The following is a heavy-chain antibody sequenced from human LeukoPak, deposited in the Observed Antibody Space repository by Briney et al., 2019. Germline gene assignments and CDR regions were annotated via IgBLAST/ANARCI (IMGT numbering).Heavy chain of an antibody. CDR2: INAGNGNT. CDR3: ARAVALREWELLRY. Sequence: GASVKVSCKASGYTFTSYGISWVRQAPGQGLEWMGWINAGNGNTKYSQKFQGRVTITRDTSASTAYMELSSLRSEDTAVYYCARAVALREWELLRYWGQGTLVTVSS. D-gene: IGHD1-26*01. V-gene: IGHV1-3*01. J-gene: IGHJ4*02. CDR1: GYTFTSYG.